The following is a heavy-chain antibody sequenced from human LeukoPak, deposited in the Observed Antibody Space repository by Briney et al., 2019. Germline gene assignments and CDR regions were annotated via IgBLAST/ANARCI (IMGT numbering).Heavy chain of an antibody. CDR2: INHSGST. CDR1: GGSFSGYY. Sequence: SETLSLTCAVYGGSFSGYYWSWIRQPPGKGLEWIGEINHSGSTNYNPSPKSRVTISVDTSKNQFSLKLSSVTAADTAVYYCARLGGTTVTINWFDPWGQGTLVTVSS. D-gene: IGHD4-17*01. J-gene: IGHJ5*02. CDR3: ARLGGTTVTINWFDP. V-gene: IGHV4-34*01.